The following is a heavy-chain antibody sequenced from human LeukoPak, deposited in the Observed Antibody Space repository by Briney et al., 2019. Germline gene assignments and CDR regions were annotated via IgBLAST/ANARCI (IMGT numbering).Heavy chain of an antibody. CDR3: ARQPSGTAAFDI. Sequence: SETLSLTCAVSGGSISSYYWSWIRQSPGKGLEWIAYIYHSENTNYNPSFKSRVTISVDTSKNQFSLKLTSVAAADTAIYYCARQPSGTAAFDIWGQGTMVTVSS. V-gene: IGHV4-59*08. CDR1: GGSISSYY. J-gene: IGHJ3*02. D-gene: IGHD1/OR15-1a*01. CDR2: IYHSENT.